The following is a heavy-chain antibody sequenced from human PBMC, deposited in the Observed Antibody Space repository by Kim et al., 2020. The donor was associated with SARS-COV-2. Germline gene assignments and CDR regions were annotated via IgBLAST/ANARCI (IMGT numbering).Heavy chain of an antibody. V-gene: IGHV1-2*02. CDR2: INPNSGGT. J-gene: IGHJ6*02. CDR3: ASLRYCSSTSCLTSSSYGMDV. D-gene: IGHD2-2*01. CDR1: GYTFTGYY. Sequence: ASVKVSCKASGYTFTGYYMHWVRQAPGQGLEWMGWINPNSGGTNYAQKFQGRVTMTRDTSISTAYMELSRLRSDDTAVYYCASLRYCSSTSCLTSSSYGMDVWGQGTTVTVSS.